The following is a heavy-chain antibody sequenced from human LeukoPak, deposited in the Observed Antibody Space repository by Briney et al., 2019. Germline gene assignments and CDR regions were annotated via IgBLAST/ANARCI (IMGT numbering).Heavy chain of an antibody. CDR1: GGTFSSYA. D-gene: IGHD3-10*01. CDR2: IIPIFGTA. Sequence: SVKVSCKASGGTFSSYAISWVRQAPGQGLERMGGIIPIFGTANYAQKFQGRVTITADKSTSTAYMELSSLRSGDTAVYYCASCREDGSGSLFLGWFDPWGQGTLVTVSS. CDR3: ASCREDGSGSLFLGWFDP. V-gene: IGHV1-69*06. J-gene: IGHJ5*02.